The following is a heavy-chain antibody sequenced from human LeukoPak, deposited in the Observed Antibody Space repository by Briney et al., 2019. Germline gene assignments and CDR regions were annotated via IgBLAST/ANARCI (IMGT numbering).Heavy chain of an antibody. CDR3: ARYFDWSYFDY. V-gene: IGHV4-59*06. CDR2: IYYSGST. CDR1: GGSFSGYY. D-gene: IGHD3-9*01. Sequence: PSETLSLTCAVYGGSFSGYYWSWIRQPPGKGLEWIGYIYYSGSTYYNPSLKSRVTISVDTSKNQFSLKLSSVTAADTAVYYCARYFDWSYFDYWGQGTLVTVSS. J-gene: IGHJ4*02.